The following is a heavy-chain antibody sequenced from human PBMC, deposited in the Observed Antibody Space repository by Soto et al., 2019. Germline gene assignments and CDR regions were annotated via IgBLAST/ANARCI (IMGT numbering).Heavy chain of an antibody. CDR2: IYYSGST. J-gene: IGHJ4*02. Sequence: SETLSLTCTVSGGSISSSSYYWGWIRQPPGKGLEWIGSIYYSGSTYYNPSLKSRVTISVDTSKNQFSLKLSSVTAADTAVYYCARHKPSPWGHPYYFDYWGQGTLVTVSS. CDR1: GGSISSSSYY. V-gene: IGHV4-39*01. CDR3: ARHKPSPWGHPYYFDY. D-gene: IGHD3-16*01.